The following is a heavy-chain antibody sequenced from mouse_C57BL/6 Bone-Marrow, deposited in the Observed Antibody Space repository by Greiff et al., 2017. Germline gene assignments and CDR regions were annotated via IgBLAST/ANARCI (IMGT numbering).Heavy chain of an antibody. CDR2: IDPENGDT. Sequence: EVQVVESGAELVRPGASVKLSCTASGFNIKDDYMHWVKQRPEQGLEWIGWIDPENGDTEYASKFQGKATITADTSSNTAYLQLSSLTSEDTAVYYCTTLYDGYYVPWFAYWGQGTLVTVSA. V-gene: IGHV14-4*01. J-gene: IGHJ3*01. D-gene: IGHD2-3*01. CDR1: GFNIKDDY. CDR3: TTLYDGYYVPWFAY.